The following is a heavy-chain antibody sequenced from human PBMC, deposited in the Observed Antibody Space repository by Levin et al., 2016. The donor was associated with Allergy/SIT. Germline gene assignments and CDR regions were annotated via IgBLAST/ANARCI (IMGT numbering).Heavy chain of an antibody. CDR2: ISSSSSYI. J-gene: IGHJ5*02. CDR1: GFTFSSYS. Sequence: GGSLRLSCAASGFTFSSYSMNWVRQAPGKGLEWVSSISSSSSYIYYADSVKGRFTISRDNAKNSLYLQMNSLRAEDTAVYYCARDVQGPVWFDPWGQGTLVTVSS. CDR3: ARDVQGPVWFDP. V-gene: IGHV3-21*01. D-gene: IGHD4-17*01.